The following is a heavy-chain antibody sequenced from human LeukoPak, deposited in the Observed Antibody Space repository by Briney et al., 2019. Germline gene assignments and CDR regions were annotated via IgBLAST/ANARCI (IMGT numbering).Heavy chain of an antibody. J-gene: IGHJ4*02. V-gene: IGHV3-23*01. Sequence: PGGSLRLSCAASGFTFSSYAMSWVRQAPGKGLEWVSAISGSGDSTYYADSLKGRFTLSRDNSKNTLYLQMNSLRAEDTAVYYCAKGRDGYKWSYFDYWGQGTLVTVSS. CDR3: AKGRDGYKWSYFDY. CDR1: GFTFSSYA. D-gene: IGHD5-24*01. CDR2: ISGSGDST.